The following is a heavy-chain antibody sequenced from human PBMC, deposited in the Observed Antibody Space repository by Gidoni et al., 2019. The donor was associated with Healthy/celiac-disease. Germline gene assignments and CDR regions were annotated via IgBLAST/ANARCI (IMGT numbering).Heavy chain of an antibody. D-gene: IGHD3-22*01. CDR1: GFTFSSYS. CDR3: ARAGRVVTTLDY. J-gene: IGHJ4*02. Sequence: EVQLVESGGGLVKPGGSLRLSCEAPGFTFSSYSRNWVRQAPGKGLGWVSSISSSSSYICYADSVKGRFTISRDNAKNSLYLQMNSLRAEDTAVYYCARAGRVVTTLDYWGQGTLVTVSS. V-gene: IGHV3-21*01. CDR2: ISSSSSYI.